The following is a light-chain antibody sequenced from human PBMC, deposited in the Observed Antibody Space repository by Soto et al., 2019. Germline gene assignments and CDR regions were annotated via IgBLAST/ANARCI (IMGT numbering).Light chain of an antibody. CDR3: QHYGGMWK. V-gene: IGKV1-5*01. CDR2: DAS. J-gene: IGKJ1*01. Sequence: DIQITHSPSTLSASVVDRVTITCLASQSISNRLAWYQQKPGKAAKVLIYDASSLESGVPSRFSGSGSGTEFILTISSLQPDDFASYCCQHYGGMWKFGQGTKVDIK. CDR1: QSISNR.